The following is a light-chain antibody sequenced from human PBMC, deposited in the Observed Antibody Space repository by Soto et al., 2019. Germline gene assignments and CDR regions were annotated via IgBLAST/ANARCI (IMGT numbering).Light chain of an antibody. Sequence: SALTQPASVSGSPGQSITISCTGTSSDVGDYNLVSWYQQHPDKAPKVMIHEVSKRPSGVSGRFSGSKSGNTASLTISGLQAEDEADYYCCSYARGNTFVFGTGTKVTVL. V-gene: IGLV2-23*02. CDR1: SSDVGDYNL. CDR2: EVS. CDR3: CSYARGNTFV. J-gene: IGLJ1*01.